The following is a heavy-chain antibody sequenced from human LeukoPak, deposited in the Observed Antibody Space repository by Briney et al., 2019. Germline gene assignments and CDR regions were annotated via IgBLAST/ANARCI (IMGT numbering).Heavy chain of an antibody. Sequence: GGSLRLSCVASGFTFSSYGMSWVRQAPGKGLEWVANIKKDGSEKHYVDSVKGRFTISRDNAKNSLYLQMSNLRGEDTAVFYCARYYYGSGTSFDPWGQGTLVTVSS. CDR3: ARYYYGSGTSFDP. CDR2: IKKDGSEK. J-gene: IGHJ5*02. V-gene: IGHV3-7*01. CDR1: GFTFSSYG. D-gene: IGHD3-10*01.